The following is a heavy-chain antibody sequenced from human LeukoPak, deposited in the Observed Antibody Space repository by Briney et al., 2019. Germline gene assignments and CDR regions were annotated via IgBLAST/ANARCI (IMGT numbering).Heavy chain of an antibody. V-gene: IGHV4-39*01. J-gene: IGHJ3*02. CDR1: GGSISSSSYY. CDR3: ASLQSSQGAFDI. Sequence: SETLSLTCTVSGGSISSSSYYWAWIRQHPGTGLEWIGSIYYSGSTYYNPSLKSRVTISVDTSKNQFSLKLSSVTGADTAVYYCASLQSSQGAFDIWGQGTMVTVSS. CDR2: IYYSGST.